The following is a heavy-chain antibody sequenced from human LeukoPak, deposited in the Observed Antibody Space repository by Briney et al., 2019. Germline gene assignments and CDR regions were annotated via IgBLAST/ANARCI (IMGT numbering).Heavy chain of an antibody. CDR2: ISYDGSNK. V-gene: IGHV3-30-3*01. J-gene: IGHJ6*03. D-gene: IGHD2-2*01. Sequence: PGGSLRLSCAASGFTFSSYAMHWVRQAPGKGLEWVAVISYDGSNKYYADSVKGRFTISRDNSKNTLYLQMNSLRAEDTAVYYCAKGEGYCSSTSCRRYMDVWGKGTTVTVSS. CDR1: GFTFSSYA. CDR3: AKGEGYCSSTSCRRYMDV.